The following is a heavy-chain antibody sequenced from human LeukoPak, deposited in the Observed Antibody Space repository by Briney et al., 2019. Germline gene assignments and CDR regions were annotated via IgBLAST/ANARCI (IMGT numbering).Heavy chain of an antibody. Sequence: SETLSLTCTVSGGSISSSSYYWGWIRQPPGKGLEWIGSIYYSGSTYYNPSLKSRVTISVDTSKNQFSLKLSSVTAADTAVYYCARGTVADNFDYWGQGTLVTVSS. CDR3: ARGTVADNFDY. CDR2: IYYSGST. CDR1: GGSISSSSYY. V-gene: IGHV4-39*07. J-gene: IGHJ4*02. D-gene: IGHD6-19*01.